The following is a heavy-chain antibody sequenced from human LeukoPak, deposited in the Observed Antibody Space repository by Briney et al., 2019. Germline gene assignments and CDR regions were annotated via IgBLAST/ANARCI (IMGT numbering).Heavy chain of an antibody. J-gene: IGHJ6*03. CDR2: ISYDGSNK. V-gene: IGHV3-30*04. D-gene: IGHD3-9*01. CDR1: GFTFSSYA. CDR3: ATVPDYDILTGYPSITSPHYMDV. Sequence: GGSLRLSCAASGFTFSSYAMHWVRQAPGKGLEWVAVISYDGSNKYYADSVKGRFTISRDNAKNSLYLQMNSLRAEDTAVYYCATVPDYDILTGYPSITSPHYMDVWGKGTTVTISS.